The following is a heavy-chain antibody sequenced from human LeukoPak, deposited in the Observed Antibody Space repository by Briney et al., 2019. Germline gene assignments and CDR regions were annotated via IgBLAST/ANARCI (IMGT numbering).Heavy chain of an antibody. CDR1: GYSFTSYW. CDR3: ASSLLAWNYGGWSAFDI. Sequence: GESLKISCKGSGYSFTSYWIGWVRQMPGKGLEWMGIIYPGDSDTRYSPSFQGQVTISADKSISTAYLQWSSLKASDTAMCYCASSLLAWNYGGWSAFDIWGQGTMVTVSS. CDR2: IYPGDSDT. J-gene: IGHJ3*02. V-gene: IGHV5-51*01. D-gene: IGHD1-7*01.